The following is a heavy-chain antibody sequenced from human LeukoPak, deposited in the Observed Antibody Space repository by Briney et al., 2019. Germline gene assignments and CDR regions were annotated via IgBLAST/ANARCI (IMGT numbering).Heavy chain of an antibody. D-gene: IGHD5-18*01. V-gene: IGHV1-46*01. Sequence: ASVKVSCKASGYTFTSYYMHWVRQAPGQGLEWMGIINPSGGSTSYAQKFQGRVTMTRDTSTSTVYMELSSLRSEDTAVYYCARDLGNSYGPLGYLDLWGRGTLVTVSS. CDR2: INPSGGST. J-gene: IGHJ2*01. CDR1: GYTFTSYY. CDR3: ARDLGNSYGPLGYLDL.